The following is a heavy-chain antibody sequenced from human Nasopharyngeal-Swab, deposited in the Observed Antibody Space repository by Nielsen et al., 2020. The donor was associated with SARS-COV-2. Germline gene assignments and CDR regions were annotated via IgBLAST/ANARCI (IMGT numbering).Heavy chain of an antibody. V-gene: IGHV1-2*06. Sequence: ASVKVSCKASGYTFTGYYMDWVRQAPGQGPVWMGRINPNTGVTTYAQKFQGRVIMTRDTSIGTAYMELSRLRSDDTAIYYCARENTMFRGVIALFDYWGQGTLVTVSS. CDR1: GYTFTGYY. J-gene: IGHJ4*02. D-gene: IGHD3-10*01. CDR2: INPNTGVT. CDR3: ARENTMFRGVIALFDY.